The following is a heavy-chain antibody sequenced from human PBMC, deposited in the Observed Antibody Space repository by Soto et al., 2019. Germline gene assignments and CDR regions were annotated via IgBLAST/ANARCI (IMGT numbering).Heavy chain of an antibody. J-gene: IGHJ6*02. Sequence: QVQLKESGPGLVKPSGTLSLTCAVSGGSISSSNWWSWVRQPPGKGLEWIGEIYHSGSTNYNPSLKSRVTISVDKSKNQFSLKLSSVTAADTAVYYCASRYCISTSCYVGYYGMDVWGQGTTVTVSS. CDR1: GGSISSSNW. V-gene: IGHV4-4*02. CDR3: ASRYCISTSCYVGYYGMDV. D-gene: IGHD2-2*01. CDR2: IYHSGST.